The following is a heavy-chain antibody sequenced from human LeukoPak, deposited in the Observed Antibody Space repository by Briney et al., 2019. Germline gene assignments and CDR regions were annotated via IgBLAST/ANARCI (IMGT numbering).Heavy chain of an antibody. CDR3: ARGGLRYFDWLLYPFDY. CDR2: MNPNSGNT. J-gene: IGHJ4*02. CDR1: GYTFTSYD. Sequence: ASVKVSCKASGYTFTSYDINWVRQATGQGLEWMGWMNPNSGNTGYAQKFQGRVTMTRNTSISTAYMELSSLRSEDTAVYYCARGGLRYFDWLLYPFDYWGQGTLVIVSS. D-gene: IGHD3-9*01. V-gene: IGHV1-8*01.